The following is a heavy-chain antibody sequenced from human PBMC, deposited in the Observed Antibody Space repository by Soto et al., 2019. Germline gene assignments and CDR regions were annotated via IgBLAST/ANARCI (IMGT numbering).Heavy chain of an antibody. CDR1: GWSFSGYY. V-gene: IGHV4-34*01. D-gene: IGHD3-10*01. Sequence: SETLSLTCAFYGWSFSGYYWSWIRQPPGKGLEWIGEINHSGSTNYNPSLKSRVTISVDTSKNQFSLKLSSVTAADTAVYYCARVGSRVTMVRGTPARYYGMDVWGQGTTVT. CDR3: ARVGSRVTMVRGTPARYYGMDV. CDR2: INHSGST. J-gene: IGHJ6*02.